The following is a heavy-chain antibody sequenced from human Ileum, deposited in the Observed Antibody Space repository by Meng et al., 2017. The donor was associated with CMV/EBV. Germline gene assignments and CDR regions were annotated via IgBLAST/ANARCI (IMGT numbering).Heavy chain of an antibody. V-gene: IGHV3-74*01. CDR3: AGEGEITGGAIDY. CDR2: INSDGSSP. CDR1: GFTFSSDW. D-gene: IGHD7-27*01. Sequence: GEPLKISCTTSGFTFSSDWMHWVRQAPGKGLVWVSTINSDGSSPRYADSVTGRFTISRDNARNTLYLQMNSLRAEDTAVYFCAGEGEITGGAIDYWGQGTLVTVSS. J-gene: IGHJ4*02.